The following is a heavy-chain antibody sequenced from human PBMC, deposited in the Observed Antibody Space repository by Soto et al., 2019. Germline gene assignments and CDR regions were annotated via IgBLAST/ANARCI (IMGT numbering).Heavy chain of an antibody. D-gene: IGHD3-9*01. CDR2: IIPILGIA. CDR3: AREWEYYDILTGYYPLGGMDV. CDR1: GGTFSSYT. Sequence: GASVKVSCKASGGTFSSYTISWVRQAPGQGLEWMGRIIPILGIANYAQKFQGRVTITADKSTSTAYMELSSLRSEDTAVYYCAREWEYYDILTGYYPLGGMDVWG. J-gene: IGHJ6*02. V-gene: IGHV1-69*04.